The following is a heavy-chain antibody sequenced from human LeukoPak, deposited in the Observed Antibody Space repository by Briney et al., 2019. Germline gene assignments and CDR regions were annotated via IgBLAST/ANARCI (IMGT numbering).Heavy chain of an antibody. D-gene: IGHD3-22*01. J-gene: IGHJ4*02. CDR2: IYYSGST. Sequence: PSETLSLTCTVSGGSISSYCWSWIRQPPGQGLEWIGYIYYSGSTNYNPTLKSRVTISVATSKNQFSLKLSSVTAADTAVYYCARETIDSSGYFDYWGQGTLVTVSS. CDR3: ARETIDSSGYFDY. V-gene: IGHV4-59*01. CDR1: GGSISSYC.